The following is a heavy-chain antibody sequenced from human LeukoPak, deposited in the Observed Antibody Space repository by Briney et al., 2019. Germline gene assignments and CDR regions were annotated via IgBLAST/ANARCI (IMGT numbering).Heavy chain of an antibody. CDR2: ISTYSADT. CDR1: AYTFTNYG. J-gene: IGHJ4*02. CDR3: ARGRAPADDFDY. D-gene: IGHD6-13*01. V-gene: IGHV1-18*04. Sequence: ASVNVACKASAYTFTNYGISWERQVPGQGLEWMGWISTYSADTKYAQKLQGRVTVTTDTSTSTAYMELRSLRSDDTAVYYCARGRAPADDFDYWGQGTLVTVSS.